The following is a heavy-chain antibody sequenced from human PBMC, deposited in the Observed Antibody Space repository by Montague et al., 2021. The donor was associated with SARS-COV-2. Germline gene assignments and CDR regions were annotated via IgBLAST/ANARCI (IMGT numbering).Heavy chain of an antibody. D-gene: IGHD3-22*01. CDR2: IYYSGYT. CDR1: GDSISTYY. CDR3: ARGGATYYYDTSGYVNAFDT. Sequence: SETLSLTCTVSGDSISTYYWSWIRQPPGKGLEWIGYIYYSGYTNYNPSLKSRVTISVDTSKNQFSLRLSSVTAADTAVYFCARGGATYYYDTSGYVNAFDTWGQGTMVTVSS. J-gene: IGHJ3*02. V-gene: IGHV4-59*01.